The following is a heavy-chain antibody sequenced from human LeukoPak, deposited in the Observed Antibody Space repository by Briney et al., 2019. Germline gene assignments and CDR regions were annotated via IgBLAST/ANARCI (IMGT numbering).Heavy chain of an antibody. CDR1: GFTFGDYA. Sequence: GSLRLFCTASGFTFGDYAMSWIRQPPGKGLEWIGRIYTSGSTNYNPSLKSRVTMSVDTSKNQFSLKLSSVTAADTAVYYCARDRPSGSYPRDWFDPWGQGTLVTVSS. D-gene: IGHD1-26*01. J-gene: IGHJ5*02. CDR2: IYTSGST. CDR3: ARDRPSGSYPRDWFDP. V-gene: IGHV4-4*07.